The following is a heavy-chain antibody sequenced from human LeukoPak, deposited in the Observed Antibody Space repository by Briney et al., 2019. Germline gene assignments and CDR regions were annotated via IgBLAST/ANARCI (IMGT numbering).Heavy chain of an antibody. CDR2: SSSYNGYT. CDR3: ARNTTNGWYPFDY. V-gene: IGHV1-18*01. Sequence: ASVKVSCKASGYTFTTYGISWVRQAPGQGLEWVGWSSSYNGYTKYAQKFQGRVTLTTDTSTSTAYMGLRSLRSDDTAVYYCARNTTNGWYPFDYWGQGTLVTVSS. D-gene: IGHD6-19*01. J-gene: IGHJ4*02. CDR1: GYTFTTYG.